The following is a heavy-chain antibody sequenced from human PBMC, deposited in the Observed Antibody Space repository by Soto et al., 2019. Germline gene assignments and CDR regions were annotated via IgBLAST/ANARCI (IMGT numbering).Heavy chain of an antibody. D-gene: IGHD2-21*01. Sequence: ASVKVSCKASGYIFTDYYMHWVRQAPGQGLEWMGIINPSGGSTSYAQKFQGRVTMTRDTSTSTVYMELGSLRSEDTAVYYCARDPGYWYGDTWGQGTLVTVSS. CDR1: GYIFTDYY. V-gene: IGHV1-46*01. CDR2: INPSGGST. CDR3: ARDPGYWYGDT. J-gene: IGHJ5*02.